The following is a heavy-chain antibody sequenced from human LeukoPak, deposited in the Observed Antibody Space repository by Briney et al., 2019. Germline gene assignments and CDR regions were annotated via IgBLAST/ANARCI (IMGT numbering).Heavy chain of an antibody. Sequence: XGXXWVSAINGNGRNTYYADSVKGRCTISRDNSKNTLYLHINGLRAEDTAIYYCAKWGPTGYFDCWGQGSLVTVSS. J-gene: IGHJ4*02. D-gene: IGHD3-16*01. CDR2: INGNGRNT. CDR3: AKWGPTGYFDC. V-gene: IGHV3-23*01.